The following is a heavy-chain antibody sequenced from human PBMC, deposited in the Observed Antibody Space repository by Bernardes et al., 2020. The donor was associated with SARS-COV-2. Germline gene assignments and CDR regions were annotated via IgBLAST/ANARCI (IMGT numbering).Heavy chain of an antibody. Sequence: GGSLRLSCAVSGLTIGDYYLSWIRQAPGQGLEWVSYITTSTYTNYAGSVRGRFTISRDNAKNSLNLQMNSLRAEDTAVYYCAIEGASNVFDLWGQGTMVTVSS. J-gene: IGHJ3*01. CDR3: AIEGASNVFDL. CDR2: ITTSTYT. CDR1: GLTIGDYY. V-gene: IGHV3-11*06.